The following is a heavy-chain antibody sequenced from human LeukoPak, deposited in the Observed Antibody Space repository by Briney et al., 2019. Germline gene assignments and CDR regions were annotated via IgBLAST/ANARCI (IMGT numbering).Heavy chain of an antibody. CDR2: INTDGSST. J-gene: IGHJ6*02. D-gene: IGHD3-16*01. V-gene: IGHV3-74*01. CDR1: GFTFSSYW. Sequence: PGGSLRLSCAASGFTFSSYWMHWVRQAPGKGLVWVSRINTDGSSTSYADSVKGRFTISRDNAKNTLYLQMNSLRAEDMALYYCARFYVWNGMDVWGQGTTVTVSS. CDR3: ARFYVWNGMDV.